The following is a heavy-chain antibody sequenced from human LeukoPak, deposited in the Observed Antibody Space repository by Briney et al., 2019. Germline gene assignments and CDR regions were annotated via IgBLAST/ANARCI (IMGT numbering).Heavy chain of an antibody. D-gene: IGHD3-16*01. J-gene: IGHJ4*02. CDR3: ASAYYHYYFDY. V-gene: IGHV3-7*01. Sequence: GGSLRLSCAASGFTFTNNFMSWVRQVPGKGLEWVANIKQDGSETTYADSVRGRFTIFRDNAKDSVYLQMNSLRAEDSAVYYCASAYYHYYFDYWGQGTLVTVSS. CDR1: GFTFTNNF. CDR2: IKQDGSET.